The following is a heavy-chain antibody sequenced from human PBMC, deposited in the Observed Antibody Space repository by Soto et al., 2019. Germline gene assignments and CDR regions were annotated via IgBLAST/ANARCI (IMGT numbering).Heavy chain of an antibody. J-gene: IGHJ6*02. CDR1: GFTFSSYW. D-gene: IGHD3-10*01. Sequence: GGSLRLSCAASGFTFSSYWMHWVRQAPGKGLVWVSRINSDGSSTSYADSVKGRFTISRDNAMNTLYLQMNGLRAEDTAVYYCASMVRGVIITTYGMDVWGQGTTVTVSS. V-gene: IGHV3-74*01. CDR2: INSDGSST. CDR3: ASMVRGVIITTYGMDV.